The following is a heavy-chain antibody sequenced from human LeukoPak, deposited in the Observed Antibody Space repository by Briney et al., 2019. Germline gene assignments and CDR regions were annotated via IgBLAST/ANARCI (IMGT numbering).Heavy chain of an antibody. CDR1: GFTFSSYA. CDR2: ISYDGSNK. CDR3: AKDKRFLATHFDY. Sequence: PGRSLRLSCAASGFTFSSYAMHWVRQAPGKGLEWVAVISYDGSNKYYADSVKGRFTISRDNSKNTLYLQMNSLRAEDTAVYYCAKDKRFLATHFDYWGQGTLVTVSS. V-gene: IGHV3-30-3*01. J-gene: IGHJ4*02. D-gene: IGHD3-3*01.